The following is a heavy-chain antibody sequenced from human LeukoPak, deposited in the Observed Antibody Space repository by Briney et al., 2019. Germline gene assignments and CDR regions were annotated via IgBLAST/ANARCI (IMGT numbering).Heavy chain of an antibody. CDR2: IYHSGST. CDR1: GGSISSSNW. J-gene: IGHJ5*02. CDR3: ARDAPADYGGNSNWFDP. Sequence: SGTLSLTCAVSGGSISSSNWWNWVRQTPGKGLEWIGEIYHSGSTNCNPSLKSRVTISVDKSKNQFSLKLSSVTAADTAVYYCARDAPADYGGNSNWFDPWGQGTLVTVSS. V-gene: IGHV4-4*02. D-gene: IGHD4-23*01.